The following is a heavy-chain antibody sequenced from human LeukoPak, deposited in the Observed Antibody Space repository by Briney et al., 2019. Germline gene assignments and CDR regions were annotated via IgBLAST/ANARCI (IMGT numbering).Heavy chain of an antibody. CDR1: GFTLSSYG. J-gene: IGHJ4*02. Sequence: PGGSLRLSCAPPGFTLSSYGMHWARQAPGKGLEGVAVISYDGSNKYYADSVKGRFTISRDNSKNTLYLQMNSLRAEDTAVYYCAKSLGLPSGTNHSGDYWGQGTLVTVSS. D-gene: IGHD3-10*01. V-gene: IGHV3-30*18. CDR2: ISYDGSNK. CDR3: AKSLGLPSGTNHSGDY.